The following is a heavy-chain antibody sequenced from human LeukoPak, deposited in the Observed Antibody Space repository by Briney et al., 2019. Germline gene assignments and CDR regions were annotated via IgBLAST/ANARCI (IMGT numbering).Heavy chain of an antibody. V-gene: IGHV4-39*01. Sequence: MTSETLSLTCNVSGGSISSNTYFWGWIRRPPGKGLEWIGSIRYSGSTYYNPSLKSRVTISVDTSKHQFSLNLSSLTAADTAVYYCATSDTVSTYNWFDPWGQGTLVTVS. D-gene: IGHD5/OR15-5a*01. CDR2: IRYSGST. J-gene: IGHJ5*02. CDR3: ATSDTVSTYNWFDP. CDR1: GGSISSNTYF.